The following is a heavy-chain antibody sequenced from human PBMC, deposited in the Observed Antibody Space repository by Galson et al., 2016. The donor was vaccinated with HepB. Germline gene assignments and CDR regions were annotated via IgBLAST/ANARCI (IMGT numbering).Heavy chain of an antibody. CDR1: ADTFYSYA. Sequence: SVKVSCKASADTFYSYAISWVRQAPGQGLEWMGGIIPKSGAATYAQKFQGRVNITADGFTTTAYMELTTLTSDGTGVYFCARGRMLRLYNMDVWGQGTTVTVSS. V-gene: IGHV1-69*13. J-gene: IGHJ6*02. CDR3: ARGRMLRLYNMDV. D-gene: IGHD3-10*01. CDR2: IIPKSGAA.